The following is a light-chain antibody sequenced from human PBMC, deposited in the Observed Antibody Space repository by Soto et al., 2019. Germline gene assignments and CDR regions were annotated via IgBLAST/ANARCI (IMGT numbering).Light chain of an antibody. CDR3: QQYNNWPPWT. CDR2: CAS. J-gene: IGKJ1*01. Sequence: EIVLPQSPGTLSVSPGERATLSCRVSQSVGSGLAWYQHKAGQAPRLLIYCASTRATGIPARFSGSGSGTEFTLTISNVQSEDLAVYYCQQYNNWPPWTVGQGTKVDIK. CDR1: QSVGSG. V-gene: IGKV3-15*01.